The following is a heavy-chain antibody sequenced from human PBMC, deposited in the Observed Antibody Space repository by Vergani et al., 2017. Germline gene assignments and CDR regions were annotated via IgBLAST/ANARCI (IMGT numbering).Heavy chain of an antibody. D-gene: IGHD2-2*01. CDR1: GGSISSYY. CDR3: ARDWKDYSSTSCYDRAFDI. V-gene: IGHV4-4*07. Sequence: QVQLQESGPGLVKPSETLSLTCTVSGGSISSYYWSWIRQPAGKGLEWIGRIYTSGSTNYNPSLKSRVTMSVDTSKNQFSLKLSSVTAADTAVYYCARDWKDYSSTSCYDRAFDIWGQGTMVTVSS. CDR2: IYTSGST. J-gene: IGHJ3*02.